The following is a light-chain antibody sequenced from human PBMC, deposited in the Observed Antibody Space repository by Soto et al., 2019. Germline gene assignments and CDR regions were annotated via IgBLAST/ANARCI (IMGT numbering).Light chain of an antibody. CDR1: QSVSRSY. CDR2: IAS. Sequence: EVVLTQSPGTLSLSPGERATLSCRASQSVSRSYLAWYQQKPGQAPRLLIYIASSRATGIPDRFRGSGSGIEFSLRISRREPEDFAMYYFQQYGRPPYTFGQGTTLEIK. V-gene: IGKV3-20*01. J-gene: IGKJ2*01. CDR3: QQYGRPPYT.